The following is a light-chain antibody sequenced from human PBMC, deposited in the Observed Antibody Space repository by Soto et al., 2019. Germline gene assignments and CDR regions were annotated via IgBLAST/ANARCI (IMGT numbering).Light chain of an antibody. CDR2: KAS. CDR3: QQYGASPPLS. V-gene: IGKV1-5*03. CDR1: QSISSW. Sequence: DIQMTQSPATLSASVGDRVTITCRASQSISSWLAWYQQKPGKAPKLLVYKASSLESGVPSSFSGSGSGTDSTLTISRLEPEDFAVSYCQQYGASPPLSFGGGTKVDIK. J-gene: IGKJ4*01.